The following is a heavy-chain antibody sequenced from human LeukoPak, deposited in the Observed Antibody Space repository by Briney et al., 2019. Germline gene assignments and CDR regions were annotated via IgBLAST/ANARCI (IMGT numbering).Heavy chain of an antibody. D-gene: IGHD1-26*01. CDR2: IYHSGST. CDR3: ATPGSGSSSDY. Sequence: PSETLSLTCTVSGYSISSGYYWGWIRQPPGKGLEWIGSIYHSGSTYYNPSLKSRVTISVDTSKNQFSLKLSAVTAADTAVYYCATPGSGSSSDYWGQGTLVTVSS. V-gene: IGHV4-38-2*02. J-gene: IGHJ4*02. CDR1: GYSISSGYY.